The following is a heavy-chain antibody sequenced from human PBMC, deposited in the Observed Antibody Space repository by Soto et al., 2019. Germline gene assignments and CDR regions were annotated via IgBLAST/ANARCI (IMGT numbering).Heavy chain of an antibody. V-gene: IGHV1-18*01. J-gene: IGHJ6*02. Sequence: ASVKVSCKTSGYTFSNYGITWVRQAPGQPLEWLGWISLYSDGTNYAQKFQGRVSMTTDTSTSTAYMELSSLRSEDTAVYYCAREHGGIVVVPAAITPHSYYYYYGMDVWGQGTTVTVSS. CDR3: AREHGGIVVVPAAITPHSYYYYYGMDV. CDR1: GYTFSNYG. D-gene: IGHD2-2*02. CDR2: ISLYSDGT.